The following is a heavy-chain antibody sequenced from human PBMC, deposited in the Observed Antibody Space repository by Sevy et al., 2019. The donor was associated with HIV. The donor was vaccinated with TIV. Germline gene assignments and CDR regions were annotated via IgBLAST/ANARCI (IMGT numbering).Heavy chain of an antibody. CDR3: ARVLAIVVVLAATRGINWFDP. J-gene: IGHJ5*02. D-gene: IGHD2-15*01. CDR1: GGSFSGYY. Sequence: SETLSLTCAVYGGSFSGYYWSWIRQPPGKGLEWVGEINHSGSTNYNPSLKSRVTISVDTSKKQFSLKLSSVTAADTAVYYCARVLAIVVVLAATRGINWFDPWGQGTLVTVSS. CDR2: INHSGST. V-gene: IGHV4-34*01.